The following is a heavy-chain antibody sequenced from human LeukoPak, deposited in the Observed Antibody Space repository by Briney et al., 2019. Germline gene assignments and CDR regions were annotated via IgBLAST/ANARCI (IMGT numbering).Heavy chain of an antibody. J-gene: IGHJ4*02. CDR2: IKSKTDGGTT. V-gene: IGHV3-15*01. CDR3: TTVFMITFGGVIDPSR. CDR1: GFTFSNAW. Sequence: GGSLRLSCAASGFTFSNAWMSWVRQAPGKGLEWVGRIKSKTDGGTTDYAAPVKGRFTISRDDSKNTLYLQMNSLKTEDTAVYYCTTVFMITFGGVIDPSRWGQGTLVTVSS. D-gene: IGHD3-16*02.